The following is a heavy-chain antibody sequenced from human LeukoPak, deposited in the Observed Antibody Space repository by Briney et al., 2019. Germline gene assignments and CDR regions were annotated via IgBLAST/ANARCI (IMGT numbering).Heavy chain of an antibody. D-gene: IGHD3-9*01. Sequence: PSETLSLTCTVSGGSISSYYWSWIRHPPGKGLEWIGRIYTSGSTNYNPSLKSRVTMSVDTSKNQFSLKLSSVTAADTAVYYCARQYYDISTGYYIFDYWGQGTLVTVSS. V-gene: IGHV4-4*07. CDR3: ARQYYDISTGYYIFDY. CDR1: GGSISSYY. CDR2: IYTSGST. J-gene: IGHJ4*02.